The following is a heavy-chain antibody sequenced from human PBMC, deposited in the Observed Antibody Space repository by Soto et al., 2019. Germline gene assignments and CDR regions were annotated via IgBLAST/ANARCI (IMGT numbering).Heavy chain of an antibody. CDR2: TTASGDRT. V-gene: IGHV3-23*01. CDR1: GFTFSSNA. Sequence: EVQLLESGGGLVQPGGSLRLSCSGSGFTFSSNAIHWVRQAPGKGLEWVSGTTASGDRTYYGDSVKGRFTISRDNSKNTLYLQMNSLRADDTAVYYCATRDCSGGTCYFDYWGQGTLVTVSS. J-gene: IGHJ4*02. CDR3: ATRDCSGGTCYFDY. D-gene: IGHD2-15*01.